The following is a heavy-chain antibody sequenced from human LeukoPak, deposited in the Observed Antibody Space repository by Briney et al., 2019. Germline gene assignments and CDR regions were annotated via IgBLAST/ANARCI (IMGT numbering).Heavy chain of an antibody. CDR2: INAGNGNT. D-gene: IGHD3-3*01. Sequence: ASVKVSCKASGYTFTSYAMHWVRQAPGQRLEWMGWINAGNGNTNYAQKLQGRVTMTTDTSTSTAYMELRSLRSDDTAVYYCARDYGPTYYDFWSGYSLPYYGMDVWGQGTTVTVSS. CDR1: GYTFTSYA. J-gene: IGHJ6*02. CDR3: ARDYGPTYYDFWSGYSLPYYGMDV. V-gene: IGHV1-3*01.